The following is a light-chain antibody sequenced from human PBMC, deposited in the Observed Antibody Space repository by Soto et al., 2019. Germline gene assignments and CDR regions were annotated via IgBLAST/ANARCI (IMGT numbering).Light chain of an antibody. J-gene: IGKJ5*01. CDR2: AAS. Sequence: AIRMTQSPSSFSASTGDRVTITCRASQGISSYLAWYQQKPGKAPKLLIYAASTLQSGVPSRFSGSGSGTDFTLTISRLEPEDFAVYYCQEYDGAPPITFGLGTRLEIK. CDR1: QGISSY. V-gene: IGKV1-8*01. CDR3: QEYDGAPPIT.